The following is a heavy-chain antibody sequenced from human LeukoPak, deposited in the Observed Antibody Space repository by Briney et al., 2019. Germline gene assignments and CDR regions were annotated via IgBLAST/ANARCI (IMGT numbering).Heavy chain of an antibody. CDR1: GDSVSSNSAA. Sequence: SQTLSLTCAISGDSVSSNSAACKWIRQSPSRGLEWLGRTYYRSKWYNDYAVSVKSRITINPDTSKNQFSLQLNSVTPEDTAVYYCARSEGSGTTDFDYWGQGTLVTVSS. CDR3: ARSEGSGTTDFDY. D-gene: IGHD3-10*01. V-gene: IGHV6-1*01. J-gene: IGHJ4*02. CDR2: TYYRSKWYN.